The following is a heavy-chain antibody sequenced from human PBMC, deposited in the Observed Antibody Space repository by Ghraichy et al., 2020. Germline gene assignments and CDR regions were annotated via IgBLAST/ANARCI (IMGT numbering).Heavy chain of an antibody. CDR2: IYYSGST. CDR3: ASLLAVAGTVIDY. J-gene: IGHJ4*02. V-gene: IGHV4-39*01. CDR1: GGSISSSSYY. D-gene: IGHD6-19*01. Sequence: SETLSLTSTVSGGSISSSSYYWGWIRQPPGKGLEWIGSIYYSGSTYYNPSLNSRVTISVDTSKNQFSLKLSSVTAADTAVYYCASLLAVAGTVIDYWGQGTLVTVSS.